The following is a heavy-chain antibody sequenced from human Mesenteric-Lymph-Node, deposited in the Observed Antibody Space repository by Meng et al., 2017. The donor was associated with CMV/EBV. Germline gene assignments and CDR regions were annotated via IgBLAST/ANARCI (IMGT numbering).Heavy chain of an antibody. CDR1: GFTFSNAW. CDR2: IYSGGST. J-gene: IGHJ6*02. CDR3: AVHANYYYYGMDV. Sequence: GESLKISCSASGFTFSNAWMSWVRQAPGKGLEWVSVIYSGGSTYYADSVKGRFTISRDNAKNSLFLQMNSLRAEDTAVYYCAVHANYYYYGMDVWGQGTTVTVSS. V-gene: IGHV3-66*04.